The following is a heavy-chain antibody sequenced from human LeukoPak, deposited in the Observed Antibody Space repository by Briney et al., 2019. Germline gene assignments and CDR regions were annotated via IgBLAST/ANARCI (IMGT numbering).Heavy chain of an antibody. V-gene: IGHV3-74*01. D-gene: IGHD3-9*01. CDR1: GFTFSIYW. J-gene: IGHJ4*02. Sequence: GGSLRLSCAASGFTFSIYWMHWVRQAPGKGLVWVSRISSEGSSTTYADSVKGRFTISRDNAKDTLYLQMNSLRAEDTAVYYCAKDNRKTDRYFDWLYLAYWGQGTLVTVSS. CDR3: AKDNRKTDRYFDWLYLAY. CDR2: ISSEGSST.